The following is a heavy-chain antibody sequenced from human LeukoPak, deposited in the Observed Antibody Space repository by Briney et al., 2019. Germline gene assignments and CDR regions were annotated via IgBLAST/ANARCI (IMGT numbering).Heavy chain of an antibody. D-gene: IGHD5-24*01. CDR2: ISGSGDAT. Sequence: GGSLRLSCEVSGFIFSNYAMSWVRQAPGKGLEWVSLISGSGDATKYADSVMGRFTISRDNSKNMLSLQMQSLRAEDTALYYCAKSDCSSDGCKLLNYWGQGTLVTVSS. CDR1: GFIFSNYA. V-gene: IGHV3-23*01. J-gene: IGHJ4*02. CDR3: AKSDCSSDGCKLLNY.